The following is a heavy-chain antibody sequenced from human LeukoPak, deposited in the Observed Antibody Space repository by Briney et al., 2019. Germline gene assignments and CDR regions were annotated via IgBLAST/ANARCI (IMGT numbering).Heavy chain of an antibody. V-gene: IGHV5-10-1*01. J-gene: IGHJ4*02. CDR1: GYSFTSYW. D-gene: IGHD6-19*01. CDR3: ARHTGARYSSGWPPFDY. CDR2: LDPSDSYT. Sequence: GESLKISCKGSGYSFTSYWISWVRQMPGKGLEFMGRLDPSDSYTNYSPSFQGHVTISADKSISTAYLQWSSLKASDTAMYYCARHTGARYSSGWPPFDYWGQGTLVTVSS.